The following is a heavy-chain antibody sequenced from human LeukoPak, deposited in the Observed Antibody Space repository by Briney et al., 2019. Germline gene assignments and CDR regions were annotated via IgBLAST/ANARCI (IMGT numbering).Heavy chain of an antibody. CDR2: IKGTGLTT. CDR3: ARVLRYCSGGNCYSGGLGYMDV. CDR1: GFTFSDYY. J-gene: IGHJ6*03. Sequence: GGSLRLSCAASGFTFSDYYMSWIRQAPGKGLEWVSTIKGTGLTTYYADSVKGRFTISRDNAKNSLFLQMNSLRAEDTAVYYCARVLRYCSGGNCYSGGLGYMDVWGKGTTVTISS. V-gene: IGHV3-11*01. D-gene: IGHD2-15*01.